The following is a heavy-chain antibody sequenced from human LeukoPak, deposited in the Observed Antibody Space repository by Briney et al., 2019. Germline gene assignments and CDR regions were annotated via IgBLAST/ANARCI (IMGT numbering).Heavy chain of an antibody. CDR2: ISGSGGST. D-gene: IGHD5-12*01. V-gene: IGHV3-23*01. CDR3: ARQGPLGGYGPIRAFDI. J-gene: IGHJ3*02. CDR1: GFTFSSYA. Sequence: GGSLRLSCAASGFTFSSYAMSWVRQAPGKGLEWVSAISGSGGSTYYADSVKGRFTISRDNSKNALYLQMSSLKASDTAMYYCARQGPLGGYGPIRAFDIWGQGTMVTVSS.